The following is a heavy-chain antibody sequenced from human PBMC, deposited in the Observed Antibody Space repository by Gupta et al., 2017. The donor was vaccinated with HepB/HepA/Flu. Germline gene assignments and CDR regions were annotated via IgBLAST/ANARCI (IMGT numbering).Heavy chain of an antibody. Sequence: QVQLVESGGGVVQPGRSLRLSCAASGFTFSSYGMHWVRQAPGKGLEWVAVISYDGSNKYYADSVKGRFTISRDNSKNTLYLQMNSLRAEDTAVYYCAKDSALPVWGKGTTVTVSS. V-gene: IGHV3-30*18. CDR3: AKDSALPV. CDR2: ISYDGSNK. D-gene: IGHD3-10*01. J-gene: IGHJ6*04. CDR1: GFTFSSYG.